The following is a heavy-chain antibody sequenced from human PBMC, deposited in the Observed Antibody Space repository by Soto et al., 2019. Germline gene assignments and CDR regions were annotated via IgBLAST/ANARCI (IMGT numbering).Heavy chain of an antibody. J-gene: IGHJ6*02. V-gene: IGHV3-23*01. D-gene: IGHD6-13*01. CDR2: ISGSGGST. CDR1: GFTFSSYA. CDR3: AKDSERQQLPLGMDV. Sequence: GGSLRLSCAASGFTFSSYAMSWVRQAPGKGLEWVSAISGSGGSTYYADSVKGRFTISRDNSKNTLYLQMNSLRAEDTAVYYCAKDSERQQLPLGMDVWGQGTTVTAP.